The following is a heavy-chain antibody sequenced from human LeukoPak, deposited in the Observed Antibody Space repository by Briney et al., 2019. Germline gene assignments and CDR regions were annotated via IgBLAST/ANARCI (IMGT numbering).Heavy chain of an antibody. J-gene: IGHJ4*02. D-gene: IGHD5-18*01. CDR3: ARVVTAIVAGGGDY. CDR1: GYTFTDYY. V-gene: IGHV1-2*02. Sequence: ASVKVSCKASGYTFTDYYMHWVRQAPGQGLEWMGWINPNSGGTKYAQKFKGRVTMTRDTSISTAYMELSRLRSDDTAVYYCARVVTAIVAGGGDYWGQGTLVTVSS. CDR2: INPNSGGT.